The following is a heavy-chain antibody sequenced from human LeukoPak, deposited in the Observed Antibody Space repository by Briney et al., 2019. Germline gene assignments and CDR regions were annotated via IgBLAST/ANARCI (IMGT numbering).Heavy chain of an antibody. Sequence: GGSLRLSCAASGFTFSSYWMSWVRQAPGKGLEWVAVISYDGSNKYYADSVKGRFTISRDNSKNTLYLQMNSLRAEDTAVYYCAKDLRGYSGYCFDYWGQGTLVTVSS. CDR1: GFTFSSYW. CDR3: AKDLRGYSGYCFDY. V-gene: IGHV3-30*18. D-gene: IGHD5-12*01. J-gene: IGHJ4*02. CDR2: ISYDGSNK.